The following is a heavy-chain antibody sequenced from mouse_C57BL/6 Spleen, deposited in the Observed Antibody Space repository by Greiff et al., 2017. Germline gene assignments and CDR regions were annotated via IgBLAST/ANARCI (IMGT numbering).Heavy chain of an antibody. Sequence: EVKVVESGGGLVKPGGSLKLSCAASGFTFSDYGMHWVRQAPEKGLEWVAYISSGSSTIYYADTVTGRFTISRDNAKNTLFLQMTSLRSEDTAMYYFARPTYYGNYEYAMDYWGQGTSGTVSS. CDR1: GFTFSDYG. V-gene: IGHV5-17*01. CDR3: ARPTYYGNYEYAMDY. CDR2: ISSGSSTI. J-gene: IGHJ4*01. D-gene: IGHD2-10*01.